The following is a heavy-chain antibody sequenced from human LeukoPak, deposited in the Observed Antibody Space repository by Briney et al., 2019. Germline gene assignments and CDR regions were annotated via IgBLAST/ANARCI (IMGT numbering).Heavy chain of an antibody. CDR2: INQSGST. CDR1: GGSFSGYY. Sequence: PSETLSLTCAVYGGSFSGYYWTWIRQPPGQGLEWIGEINQSGSTNYNPSLKSRVTISVDTSKNQFSLKLSSVTAADTAVYYCARGSGGWGSSWYNYYYYYMDVWGKGTTVTVSS. J-gene: IGHJ6*03. CDR3: ARGSGGWGSSWYNYYYYYMDV. D-gene: IGHD6-13*01. V-gene: IGHV4-34*01.